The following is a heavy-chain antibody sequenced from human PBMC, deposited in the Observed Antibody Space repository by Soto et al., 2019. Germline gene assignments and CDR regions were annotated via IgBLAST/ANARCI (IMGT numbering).Heavy chain of an antibody. Sequence: QVQLVQSAAEVKKPGASVKVSCKASGYTFIRYGIAWVRQAPGQGLEWLGWISPYNDYTTYTQKLQGRVTMTTDTASRTVYMELRSLRSDETAVYLCAGGGYYDNVGGKLSVYGLDVWGQGTTVTVSS. D-gene: IGHD3-16*01. CDR3: AGGGYYDNVGGKLSVYGLDV. CDR1: GYTFIRYG. J-gene: IGHJ6*02. CDR2: ISPYNDYT. V-gene: IGHV1-18*01.